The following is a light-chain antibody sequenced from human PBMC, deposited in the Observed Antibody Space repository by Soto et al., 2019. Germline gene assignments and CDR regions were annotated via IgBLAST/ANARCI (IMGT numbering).Light chain of an antibody. J-gene: IGKJ4*01. CDR2: KAS. CDR3: QKYNSYPLN. CDR1: QSISSW. Sequence: DIQMTHSPSTLSASVLYIVTITFRASQSISSWLAWYQQKPGKAPKLLIYKASSLESGVPSRFSGSGSGTEFTLTISSLQPDDFATYYCQKYNSYPLNFGGGTKVDIK. V-gene: IGKV1-5*03.